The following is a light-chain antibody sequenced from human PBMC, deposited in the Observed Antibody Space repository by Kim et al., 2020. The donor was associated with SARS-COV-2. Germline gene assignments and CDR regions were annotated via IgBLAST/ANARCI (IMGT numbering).Light chain of an antibody. CDR2: QDS. J-gene: IGLJ2*01. V-gene: IGLV3-1*01. CDR3: QAWDSSTGVV. CDR1: KLVDKY. Sequence: VSPGQTASITCSGDKLVDKYACWYQQRHDQSPVRVIYQDSQRPSGVPERFSGSNAENTTTLTISGTQAMDEADYFCQAWDSSTGVVFGGGTQRTVL.